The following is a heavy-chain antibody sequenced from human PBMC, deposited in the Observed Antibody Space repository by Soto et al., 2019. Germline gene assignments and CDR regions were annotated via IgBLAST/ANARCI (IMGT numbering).Heavy chain of an antibody. CDR2: INHSGST. CDR1: GGSFSGYY. J-gene: IGHJ5*02. D-gene: IGHD1-7*01. Sequence: QVQLQQWGAGLLKPSETLSLTCAVYGGSFSGYYWSWIRQPPGKGLEWIGEINHSGSTNYNPSLKSRVTISVDTSKNQFSLKLSSVTAADTAVYYCARGESGTGTTAPWFDPWGQGTLVTVSS. V-gene: IGHV4-34*01. CDR3: ARGESGTGTTAPWFDP.